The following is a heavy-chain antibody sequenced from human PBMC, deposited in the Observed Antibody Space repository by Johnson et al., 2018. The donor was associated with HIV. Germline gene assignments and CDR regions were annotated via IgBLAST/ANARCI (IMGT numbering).Heavy chain of an antibody. Sequence: VQLVESGGGLVQPGRSLRLSCAASGFTFDDYAMHWVRQAPGKGLEWVSGIRWNSGSIAYAASVKGRFTISRDNAKNSLYLQMKSLRAEDTALYYCAKGPRYDAFDIWGQGTMVTVSS. V-gene: IGHV3-9*01. CDR2: IRWNSGSI. CDR3: AKGPRYDAFDI. CDR1: GFTFDDYA. D-gene: IGHD1-1*01. J-gene: IGHJ3*02.